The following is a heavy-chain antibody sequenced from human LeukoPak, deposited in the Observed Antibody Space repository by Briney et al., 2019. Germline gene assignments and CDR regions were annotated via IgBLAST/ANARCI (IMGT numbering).Heavy chain of an antibody. V-gene: IGHV3-33*01. CDR2: IWNDGSNQ. J-gene: IGHJ4*02. Sequence: GRSLRLSCAASGFTFSNFGMHWVRQAPGKGLQWVALIWNDGSNQYCADSVKGRFTISRDSSKNTLYLQMNSLRAEDTAIYYCARDRATVYFDYWGQGTLVTVSS. CDR3: ARDRATVYFDY. D-gene: IGHD4-17*01. CDR1: GFTFSNFG.